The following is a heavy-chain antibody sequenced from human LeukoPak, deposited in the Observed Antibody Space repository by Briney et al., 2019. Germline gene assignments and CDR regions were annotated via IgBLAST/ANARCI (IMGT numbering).Heavy chain of an antibody. J-gene: IGHJ4*02. CDR1: GGSISSYY. V-gene: IGHV4-59*08. Sequence: SETLSLTCTVSGGSISSYYWSWIRQPPGKGLEWIGYIYYSGSTNYNPSLKSRVTISVDTSKNQFSLKLSSVTVADTAVYYCASYVWGSYRSYYFDYWGQGTLVTVSS. D-gene: IGHD3-16*02. CDR2: IYYSGST. CDR3: ASYVWGSYRSYYFDY.